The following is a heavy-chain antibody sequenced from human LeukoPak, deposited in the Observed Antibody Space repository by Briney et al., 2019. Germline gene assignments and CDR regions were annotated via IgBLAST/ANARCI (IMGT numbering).Heavy chain of an antibody. CDR2: IYSGGRT. V-gene: IGHV3-66*01. CDR3: ARVPPILEWLLDTVDAFDI. CDR1: GFTFDDYG. J-gene: IGHJ3*02. Sequence: GGSLRLSCAGSGFTFDDYGMSWVRQAPGKGLEWVSIIYSGGRTYYEDSVKGRFTISRDNSKNTLYLQMNSLRAEDTAVYYCARVPPILEWLLDTVDAFDIWGQGTMVTVSS. D-gene: IGHD3-3*01.